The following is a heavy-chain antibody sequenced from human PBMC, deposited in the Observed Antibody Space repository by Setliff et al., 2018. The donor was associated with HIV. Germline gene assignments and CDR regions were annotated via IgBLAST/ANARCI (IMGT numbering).Heavy chain of an antibody. CDR1: GASISSGAYF. V-gene: IGHV4-31*03. CDR3: ARRGGKDLTDN. J-gene: IGHJ4*02. D-gene: IGHD3-16*01. CDR2: IYYTGST. Sequence: SETLSLTCTVSGASISSGAYFWIWIRQHPGKGLEWMGYIYYTGSTYYNLSLKSRMIISLDTSKNQLFLTLNSVTAADTAIYYCARRGGKDLTDNWGQGTLVTVSS.